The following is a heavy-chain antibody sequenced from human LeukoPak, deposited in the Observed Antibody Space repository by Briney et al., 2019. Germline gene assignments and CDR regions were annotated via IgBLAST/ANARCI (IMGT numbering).Heavy chain of an antibody. J-gene: IGHJ6*02. Sequence: GASVKVSCKASGYTFTSYAMHWVRQAPGQRLEWMGWINAGNGNTKCSQKFQGRVTFTRDTSASTAYMELSSLRSEDTAVYYCARGPHSSGWYHADVWGQGTTVTVSS. D-gene: IGHD6-19*01. V-gene: IGHV1-3*01. CDR3: ARGPHSSGWYHADV. CDR1: GYTFTSYA. CDR2: INAGNGNT.